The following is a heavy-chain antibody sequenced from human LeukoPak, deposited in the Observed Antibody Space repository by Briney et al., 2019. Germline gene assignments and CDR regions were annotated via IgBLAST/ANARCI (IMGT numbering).Heavy chain of an antibody. Sequence: GRSLRLSCAASGFTFSSYDMHWVRQATGKGLEWVSAIGTAGDTYYPGSVKGRFTISRENAKNSLYLQMNSPRAEDTAVYYCARVMGYCTNGVCYTWFDYWGQGTLVTVSS. V-gene: IGHV3-13*01. CDR3: ARVMGYCTNGVCYTWFDY. CDR2: IGTAGDT. J-gene: IGHJ4*02. D-gene: IGHD2-8*01. CDR1: GFTFSSYD.